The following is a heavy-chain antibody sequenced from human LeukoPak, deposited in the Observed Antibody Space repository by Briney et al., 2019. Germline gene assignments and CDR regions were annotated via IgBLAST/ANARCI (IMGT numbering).Heavy chain of an antibody. CDR3: AHRRTASGWSDFFDS. V-gene: IGHV2-5*01. CDR2: IYWNDNK. Sequence: SGPTLVNPTQTLTLTCTFSAFSVTTSAVSVGWIRQPPGNALEWLAVIYWNDNKYYNPSRNNRVNVTKDTSNNQVVLTLTNMDPVDTATYYCAHRRTASGWSDFFDSWGQGTLVTVSS. J-gene: IGHJ5*01. D-gene: IGHD6-19*01. CDR1: AFSVTTSAVS.